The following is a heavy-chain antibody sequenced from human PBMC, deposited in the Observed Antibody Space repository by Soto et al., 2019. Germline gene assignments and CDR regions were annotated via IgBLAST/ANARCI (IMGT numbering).Heavy chain of an antibody. D-gene: IGHD6-13*01. J-gene: IGHJ4*01. V-gene: IGHV3-30-3*01. CDR3: ARAGGSSWYYYFYY. Sequence: EGSLRLSCAPSGLPLSSYAMHWVRQAPGKGLEWVAVISYDGSNKYYADSVKGRFTMSRDNSKNQLYLQMDSPRAEAAAVYYGARAGGSSWYYYFYY. CDR2: ISYDGSNK. CDR1: GLPLSSYA.